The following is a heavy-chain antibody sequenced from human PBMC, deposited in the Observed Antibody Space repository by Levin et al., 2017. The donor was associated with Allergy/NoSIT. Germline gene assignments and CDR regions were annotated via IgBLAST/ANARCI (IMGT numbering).Heavy chain of an antibody. CDR1: GFTFSSYG. V-gene: IGHV3-33*01. Sequence: LSLTCAASGFTFSSYGMHWVRQAPGKGLEWVAVIWYDGSNKYYADSVKGRFTISRDNSKNTLYLQMNSLRAEDTAVYYCAREQWLGPPDYWGQGTLVTVSS. J-gene: IGHJ4*02. D-gene: IGHD6-19*01. CDR3: AREQWLGPPDY. CDR2: IWYDGSNK.